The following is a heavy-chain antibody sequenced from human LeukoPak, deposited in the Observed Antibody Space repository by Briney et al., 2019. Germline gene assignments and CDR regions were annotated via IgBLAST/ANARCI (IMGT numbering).Heavy chain of an antibody. CDR3: ARGRYSRMSYFDY. CDR2: IYSGGST. CDR1: GFTVSSNY. Sequence: PGGSLRLSCAASGFTVSSNYMNWVRQAPGKGLEWVSVIYSGGSTYYADSVKGRFTISRDNSKNTLYLQMNSLRAEDTAVYYCARGRYSRMSYFDYWGQGTLVTVSS. D-gene: IGHD3-9*01. J-gene: IGHJ4*02. V-gene: IGHV3-53*01.